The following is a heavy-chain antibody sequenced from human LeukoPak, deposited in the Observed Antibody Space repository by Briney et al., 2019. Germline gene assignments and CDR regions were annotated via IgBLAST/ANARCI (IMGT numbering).Heavy chain of an antibody. J-gene: IGHJ4*02. D-gene: IGHD3-9*01. Sequence: GGSLRLSCAASGFTFSSYWMHWVRQAPGKGLGWVSRINSDMSTTTYADSVKGRFTISRDNAKNTLYLQMNSLRAEDTAVYYCARAGRGLRYFDWLTYDYWGQGTLVTVSS. CDR2: INSDMSTT. V-gene: IGHV3-74*01. CDR1: GFTFSSYW. CDR3: ARAGRGLRYFDWLTYDY.